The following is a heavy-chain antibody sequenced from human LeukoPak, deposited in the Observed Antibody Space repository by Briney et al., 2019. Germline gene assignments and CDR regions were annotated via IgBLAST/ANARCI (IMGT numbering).Heavy chain of an antibody. D-gene: IGHD2-8*01. CDR3: AKGDYIVLMVYAIPTDY. CDR2: ISGSGGST. V-gene: IGHV3-23*01. CDR1: GFTFSSYA. J-gene: IGHJ4*02. Sequence: GVLRLSCAASGFTFSSYAMSWVRQAPGKGLEWVSAISGSGGSTYYADSVKGRFTISRDNSKNTLYLQMNSLRAEDTAVYYCAKGDYIVLMVYAIPTDYWGQGTLVTVSS.